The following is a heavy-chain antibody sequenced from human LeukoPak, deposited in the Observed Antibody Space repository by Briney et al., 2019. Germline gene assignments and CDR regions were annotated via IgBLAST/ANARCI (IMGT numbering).Heavy chain of an antibody. Sequence: PGRSLRLSCAASGFTFSSYGIHWVRQAPGKGLGWVAVIWYDGSNKYCADSVKGRLTISRDNYKNTLYLQMNSLRAQDTAVYYCASTTVTTSVYYSYYYGMDAWGQGTTVTVSS. CDR1: GFTFSSYG. D-gene: IGHD4-17*01. CDR3: ASTTVTTSVYYSYYYGMDA. J-gene: IGHJ6*02. CDR2: IWYDGSNK. V-gene: IGHV3-33*01.